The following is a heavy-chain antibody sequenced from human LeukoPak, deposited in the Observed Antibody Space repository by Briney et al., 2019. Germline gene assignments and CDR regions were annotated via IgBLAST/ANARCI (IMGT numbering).Heavy chain of an antibody. D-gene: IGHD3-10*01. CDR1: GYTFTGYY. CDR3: ARELYPMVRGVMNY. Sequence: ASVKVSCKASGYTFTGYYMHWVRQAPGQGLEWMGWINPNSGGTNYAQKFQGRVTMTRDTSISTAYMELSRLRSDDTAGYYCARELYPMVRGVMNYWGQGTLVTVSS. CDR2: INPNSGGT. V-gene: IGHV1-2*02. J-gene: IGHJ4*02.